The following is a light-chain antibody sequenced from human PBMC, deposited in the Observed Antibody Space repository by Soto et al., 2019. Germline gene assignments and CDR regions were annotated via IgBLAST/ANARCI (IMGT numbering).Light chain of an antibody. CDR1: RSYVGGYKH. CDR2: DVS. Sequence: QSALTQPASVSGSPGQSISISCTGTRSYVGGYKHVSWYQQHPGKVPRLIIFDVSSRPSGVSHRFSGSKSGDTASLTISGLQAEDEADYYCSSYTSVNLYVFGNGTKVTVL. J-gene: IGLJ1*01. V-gene: IGLV2-14*03. CDR3: SSYTSVNLYV.